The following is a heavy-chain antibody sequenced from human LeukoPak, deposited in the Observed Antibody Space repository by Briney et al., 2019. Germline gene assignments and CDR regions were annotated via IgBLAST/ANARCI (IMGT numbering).Heavy chain of an antibody. D-gene: IGHD3-22*01. V-gene: IGHV4-31*03. J-gene: IGHJ4*02. CDR2: IHPSGTL. CDR1: GPSFSSGDQY. CDR3: SRGLDSRKLGY. Sequence: SQPLSLPCTLSGPSFSSGDQYWNWVRKSPGEALKWIGSIHPSGTLYNNPSLESRVTISIDTSKNQFSLNLNSVTAADTAVYFCSRGLDSRKLGYWGQGTLVTVSS.